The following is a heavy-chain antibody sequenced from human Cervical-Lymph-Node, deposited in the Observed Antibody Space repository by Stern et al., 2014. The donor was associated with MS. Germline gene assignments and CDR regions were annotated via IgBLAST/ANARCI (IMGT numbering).Heavy chain of an antibody. V-gene: IGHV1-46*01. CDR3: AREYVEASGVGYLYYGLDV. J-gene: IGHJ6*02. CDR1: GYTFISYY. CDR2: INTHGGST. Sequence: VQLVQSGAEVKKPGASVKVSCKASGYTFISYYMNWVRQAPGHGLEWMGIINTHGGSTDYTQKFHGRLTMTRDTSTTTVSMELRGLRPEDTAVYYCAREYVEASGVGYLYYGLDVWGQGTTVIVSS. D-gene: IGHD2-21*02.